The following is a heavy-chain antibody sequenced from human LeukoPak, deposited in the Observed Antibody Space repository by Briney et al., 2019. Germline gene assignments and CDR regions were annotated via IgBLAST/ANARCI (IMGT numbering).Heavy chain of an antibody. Sequence: NPSETLSLTCTVSGGSISTYFWSWIRQPAGKGLEWIGRIYSNGNTNYNPSLKSRVTMSVDTSKNQFSLKLSSVTAADTAVYYCASVKWDLSFDFWGQGTLVSVSS. V-gene: IGHV4-4*07. CDR1: GGSISTYF. CDR2: IYSNGNT. J-gene: IGHJ4*02. CDR3: ASVKWDLSFDF. D-gene: IGHD1-26*01.